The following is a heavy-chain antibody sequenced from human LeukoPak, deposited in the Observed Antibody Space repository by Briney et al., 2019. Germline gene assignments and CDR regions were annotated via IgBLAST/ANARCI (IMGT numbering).Heavy chain of an antibody. Sequence: GGSLRLSCAASGFSVRNYGMHWVRQAPGKGLEWVAIVWGDGSRKEYGDAVKGRFTISRDNAKNSLYLQMNSLRAEDTAVYYCARDGSSGWYESYFDYWGQGTLVTVSS. V-gene: IGHV3-33*01. CDR2: VWGDGSRK. CDR1: GFSVRNYG. J-gene: IGHJ4*02. CDR3: ARDGSSGWYESYFDY. D-gene: IGHD6-19*01.